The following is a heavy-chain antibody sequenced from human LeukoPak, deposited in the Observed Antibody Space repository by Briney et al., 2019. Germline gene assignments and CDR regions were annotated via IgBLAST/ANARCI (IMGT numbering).Heavy chain of an antibody. V-gene: IGHV4-39*07. J-gene: IGHJ5*02. CDR1: GGSISSSSYY. D-gene: IGHD5-24*01. Sequence: SETLSLTCTVSGGSISSSSYYWGWIRQPPGKGLEWIGSIYHSGSTYYNPSLKSRVTISVDTSKSQFSLKLSSVTAADTAVYYCARVEMATIGWFDPWGQGTLVTVSS. CDR3: ARVEMATIGWFDP. CDR2: IYHSGST.